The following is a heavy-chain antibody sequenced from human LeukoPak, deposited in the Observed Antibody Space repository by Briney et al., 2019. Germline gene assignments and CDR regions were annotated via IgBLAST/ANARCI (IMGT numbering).Heavy chain of an antibody. V-gene: IGHV1-18*01. CDR1: GYTFTRYG. CDR3: ARDNAIIPAEIADY. CDR2: ISAYEGNA. D-gene: IGHD2-2*01. Sequence: ASVTVSCKTSGYTFTRYGISWVRQAPGQGLEWMGWISAYEGNAKYAQKVQGRVSMTTDTSTSTAYMELRSLRSDDTAVYYCARDNAIIPAEIADYWGQGTQVTVSS. J-gene: IGHJ4*02.